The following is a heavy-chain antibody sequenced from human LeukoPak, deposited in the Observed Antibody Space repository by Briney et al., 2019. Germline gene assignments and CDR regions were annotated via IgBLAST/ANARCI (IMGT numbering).Heavy chain of an antibody. Sequence: GGSLRLSCAASGFTSSGYGMHWVRQAPGKGLEWVAFIRYDGSNKYYADSVKGRFTISRDNSKNTLYLQMNSLRVEDTAVYYCAKGRGCANGVCYVFDPWGQGTLVTVSS. D-gene: IGHD2-8*01. CDR3: AKGRGCANGVCYVFDP. V-gene: IGHV3-30*02. J-gene: IGHJ5*02. CDR2: IRYDGSNK. CDR1: GFTSSGYG.